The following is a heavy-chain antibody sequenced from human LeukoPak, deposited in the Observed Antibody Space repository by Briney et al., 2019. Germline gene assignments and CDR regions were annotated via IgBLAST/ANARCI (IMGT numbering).Heavy chain of an antibody. CDR2: IYPGDSDT. CDR1: GYSFTSYW. V-gene: IGHV5-51*01. CDR3: ARSMHDSSGYYYAGVDY. Sequence: GESLQISCQGSGYSFTSYWIGWVRQMPGKGLEWMGIIYPGDSDTRYSPSFQGQVTISADKSISTAYLQWSSLKASDTAMYYCARSMHDSSGYYYAGVDYWGQGTLVTVSS. J-gene: IGHJ4*02. D-gene: IGHD3-22*01.